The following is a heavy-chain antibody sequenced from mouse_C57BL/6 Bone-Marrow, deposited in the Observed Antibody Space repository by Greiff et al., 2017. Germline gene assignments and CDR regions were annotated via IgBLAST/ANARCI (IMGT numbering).Heavy chain of an antibody. CDR2: INSDGGST. V-gene: IGHV5-2*01. Sequence: EVNVVESGGGLVQPGESLKLSCESNEYEFPSHDMSWVRKTPEKRLALVAAINSDGGSTYYPDTMERRFIISRDNTKKTLYLQMSSLRSEDTALYYCARPQLGRWAWFADWGQGTLVTVSA. CDR3: ARPQLGRWAWFAD. J-gene: IGHJ3*01. CDR1: EYEFPSHD. D-gene: IGHD4-1*02.